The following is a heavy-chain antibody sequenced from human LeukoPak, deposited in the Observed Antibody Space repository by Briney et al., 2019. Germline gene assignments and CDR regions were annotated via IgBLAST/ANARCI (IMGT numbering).Heavy chain of an antibody. V-gene: IGHV1-8*02. J-gene: IGHJ3*02. CDR3: ARDGYSSGWQGFDI. CDR1: GYTFTSYD. D-gene: IGHD6-19*01. Sequence: ASVKVSCKASGYTFTSYDINWVRQATGQGLEWMGWMNPNSGNTGYAQKLQGRVTMTTDTSTSTAYMELRSLRSDDTAVYYCARDGYSSGWQGFDIWGQGTMVTVSS. CDR2: MNPNSGNT.